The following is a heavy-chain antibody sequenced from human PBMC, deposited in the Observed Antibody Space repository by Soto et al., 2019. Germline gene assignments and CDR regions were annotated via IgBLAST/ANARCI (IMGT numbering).Heavy chain of an antibody. Sequence: ASVKVSCKASGYTFNTYNMYWVRQAPGQGPEWMGVINPSIGSTNYAQKFQGRVIMTRDTSTSTVYMELSTLRSDDTAVYYCARLYSGSRLDYWGQGTLVTVSS. CDR1: GYTFNTYN. CDR2: INPSIGST. D-gene: IGHD1-26*01. V-gene: IGHV1-46*02. J-gene: IGHJ4*02. CDR3: ARLYSGSRLDY.